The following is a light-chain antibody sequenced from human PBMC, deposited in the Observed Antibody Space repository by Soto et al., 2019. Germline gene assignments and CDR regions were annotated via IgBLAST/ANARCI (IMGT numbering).Light chain of an antibody. CDR3: SSYISSGTRV. CDR1: TSDFGTKKF. Sequence: QSALTQPASVSGSPGQSITISCIETTSDFGTKKFFSWYQQQPGKAPKLIIYEGSNRPSGVSYRFSGSKSGNTASLTISGLQAEDEADYYCSSYISSGTRVFGTGTKLTVL. V-gene: IGLV2-14*02. CDR2: EGS. J-gene: IGLJ1*01.